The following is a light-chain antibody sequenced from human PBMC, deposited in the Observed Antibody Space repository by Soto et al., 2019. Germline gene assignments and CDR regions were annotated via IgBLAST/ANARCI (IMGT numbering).Light chain of an antibody. J-gene: IGLJ1*01. CDR1: TSDIGTNA. Sequence: QSALTQPPSASGTPGQRVTVSCSGSTSDIGTNAVNWFQHLPGTAPRLLIYTNNQRPSGVPDRFSGSKSGTSASLAISGLQSEDEATYYCATWHDSFYVFGTGTKVTV. CDR3: ATWHDSFYV. CDR2: TNN. V-gene: IGLV1-44*01.